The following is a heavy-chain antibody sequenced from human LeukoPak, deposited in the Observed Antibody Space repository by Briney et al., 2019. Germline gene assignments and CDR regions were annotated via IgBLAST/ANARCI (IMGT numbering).Heavy chain of an antibody. Sequence: SETLSLTCTVSGGSISSGSYYWRWIRQPAGKGLEWIGRIYTSGSTNYNPSLKSRVTISVDTSKNQFSLKLSSVTAADTAVYYCARDGYDFWSGYSPFDPWGREPWSPSPQ. CDR1: GGSISSGSYY. CDR2: IYTSGST. D-gene: IGHD3-3*01. CDR3: ARDGYDFWSGYSPFDP. V-gene: IGHV4-61*02. J-gene: IGHJ5*02.